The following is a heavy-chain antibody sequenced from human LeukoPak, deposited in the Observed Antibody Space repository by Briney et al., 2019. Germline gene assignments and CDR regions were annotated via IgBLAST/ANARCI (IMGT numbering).Heavy chain of an antibody. Sequence: PGGSLRLSCAASGFTFSSYAMSWVRQAPGKGLEWVSSILGSSRSTYYADSVKGRFTISRDNSKNMLYLQMNSLRAEDTAVYYCAKVPTAAGIIDFDYWGQGTLVTVSS. CDR3: AKVPTAAGIIDFDY. J-gene: IGHJ4*02. CDR1: GFTFSSYA. V-gene: IGHV3-23*01. CDR2: ILGSSRST. D-gene: IGHD6-13*01.